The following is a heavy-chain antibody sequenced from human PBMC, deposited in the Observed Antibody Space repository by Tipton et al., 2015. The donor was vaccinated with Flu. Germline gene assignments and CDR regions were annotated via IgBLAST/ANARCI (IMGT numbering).Heavy chain of an antibody. J-gene: IGHJ4*02. D-gene: IGHD1-26*01. CDR1: GGSISSSSYY. V-gene: IGHV4-39*07. CDR3: AREGVMKGQGGIFDY. Sequence: TLSLTCTVSGGSISSSSYYWGWIRQPPGKGLEWIGSIYYSGSTYYNPSLKSRVTISVDTSKNQFSLKLSSVTAADTAVYYCAREGVMKGQGGIFDYWGQGTLVTVSS. CDR2: IYYSGST.